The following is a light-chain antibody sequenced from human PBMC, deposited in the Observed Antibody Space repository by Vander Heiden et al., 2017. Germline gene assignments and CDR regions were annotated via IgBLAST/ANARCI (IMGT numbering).Light chain of an antibody. Sequence: DVPMSQSPSSLSASVGDRVTITCRASQSISSYLNWYQQKPGKAPKLLIYAASSLQRGVPSRFSGSGSGADFTLTISSLQPEDFATYYCQQSYSTPRTFGQGTKVEIK. CDR2: AAS. CDR3: QQSYSTPRT. V-gene: IGKV1-39*01. CDR1: QSISSY. J-gene: IGKJ1*01.